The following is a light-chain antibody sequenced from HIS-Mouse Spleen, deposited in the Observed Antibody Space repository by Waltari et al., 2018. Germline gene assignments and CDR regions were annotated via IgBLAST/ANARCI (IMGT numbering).Light chain of an antibody. CDR3: SSYTSSSTLVV. CDR1: SSDVGGYNS. J-gene: IGLJ2*01. V-gene: IGLV2-14*03. Sequence: QSALTQPASVSGSPGQSITISCTGTSSDVGGYNSVSWDHKHPGKAPKLMIYDVSNRPSGVSNRFSGSKSGNTASLTISGLQAEDEADYYCSSYTSSSTLVVFGGGTKLTVL. CDR2: DVS.